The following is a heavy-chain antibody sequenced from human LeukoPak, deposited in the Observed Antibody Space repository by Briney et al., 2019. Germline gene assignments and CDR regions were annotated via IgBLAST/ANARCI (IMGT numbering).Heavy chain of an antibody. D-gene: IGHD3-10*01. Sequence: GGSLRLSCAASGFTFDDYGMSWVRQAPGKGLEWASGINWNGGSTGYADSVKGRFTISRDNAKNSLYLQMNSLRAEDTALYYCARDSSRLLWFGELLYGTYYFDYWGQGTLVTVSS. CDR1: GFTFDDYG. CDR2: INWNGGST. V-gene: IGHV3-20*04. CDR3: ARDSSRLLWFGELLYGTYYFDY. J-gene: IGHJ4*02.